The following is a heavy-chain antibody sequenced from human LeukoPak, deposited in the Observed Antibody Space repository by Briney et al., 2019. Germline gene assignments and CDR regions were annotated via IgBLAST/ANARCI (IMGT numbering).Heavy chain of an antibody. CDR1: GGSISSYY. CDR3: ARDQNGGMDV. D-gene: IGHD1-1*01. Sequence: PSETLSPTCTVSGGSISSYYWSWIRQPPGKGLEWIGYIYYSGSTNYNPSLKSRVTISVDTSKNQFSLKLSSVTAADTAVYYCARDQNGGMDVWGQGTTVTVSS. V-gene: IGHV4-59*01. J-gene: IGHJ6*02. CDR2: IYYSGST.